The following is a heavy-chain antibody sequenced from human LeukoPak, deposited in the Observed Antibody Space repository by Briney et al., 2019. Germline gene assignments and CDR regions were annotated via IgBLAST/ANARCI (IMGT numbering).Heavy chain of an antibody. CDR2: FDPEDGET. J-gene: IGHJ4*02. CDR3: GTVAVGATDYFDY. CDR1: GGTFSSYA. V-gene: IGHV1-24*01. D-gene: IGHD1-26*01. Sequence: ASVKVSCKASGGTFSSYAISWVRQAPGQGLERMGGFDPEDGETIYAQKFQGRVTMTEDTSTDTAYMELSSLRSEDTAVYYCGTVAVGATDYFDYWGQGTLVTVSS.